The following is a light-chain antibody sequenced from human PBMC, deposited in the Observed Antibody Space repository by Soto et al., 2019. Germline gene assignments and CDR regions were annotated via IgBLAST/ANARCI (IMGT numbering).Light chain of an antibody. J-gene: IGLJ7*01. Sequence: QSVLTQSPSASASLGASVNLTCTLSSGHRSYAITWHQQQPEKGTRYLMKVNSDGSHRKGDGIPDRFSGSSSGAERYLNISSLQSEDEADYYCQTWGTGIVVFGGGTQLTVL. CDR2: VNSDGSH. CDR3: QTWGTGIVV. V-gene: IGLV4-69*01. CDR1: SGHRSYA.